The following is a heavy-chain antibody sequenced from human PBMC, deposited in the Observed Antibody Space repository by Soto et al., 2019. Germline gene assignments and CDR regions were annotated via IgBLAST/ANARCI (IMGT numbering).Heavy chain of an antibody. Sequence: SEALSLTCTVSGGSISSGGYYWSWIRQHPGKGLEWIGYIYYSGSTYYNPSLKSRVTISVDTSKNQFSLKLSSVTAADTAVYYCARGLGYSYGLRGFYYFDYWGQGTLVTVSS. CDR1: GGSISSGGYY. D-gene: IGHD5-18*01. CDR3: ARGLGYSYGLRGFYYFDY. CDR2: IYYSGST. V-gene: IGHV4-31*03. J-gene: IGHJ4*02.